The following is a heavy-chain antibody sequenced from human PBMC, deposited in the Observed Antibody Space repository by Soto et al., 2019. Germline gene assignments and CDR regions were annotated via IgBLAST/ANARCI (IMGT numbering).Heavy chain of an antibody. CDR1: GFTFSSYA. D-gene: IGHD2-2*01. CDR2: ISGSDTGT. Sequence: EVQLLESGGGLVQPGGSLRLSCAASGFTFSSYAMSWVRQAPGKGLEWVSAISGSDTGTYYADSVKGRFTISRDNSKNKMFLQMNSLRSEDTAVYYCAKDRCSRTSCYLDYWGQGTLVTVSS. J-gene: IGHJ4*02. V-gene: IGHV3-23*01. CDR3: AKDRCSRTSCYLDY.